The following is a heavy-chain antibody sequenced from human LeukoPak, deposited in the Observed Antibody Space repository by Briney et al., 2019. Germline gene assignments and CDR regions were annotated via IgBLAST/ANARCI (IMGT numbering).Heavy chain of an antibody. D-gene: IGHD6-6*01. CDR3: ARDGLDGTYSSSLEVYYYYMDV. CDR2: ISSSSSYI. V-gene: IGHV3-21*01. Sequence: PGGSLRLSCAASGFTFSNYNMNWVRQAPGKGLEWVSSISSSSSYIYYADSMTGRFTISRDNANNSLFLQMNSLRAEDTAVYYCARDGLDGTYSSSLEVYYYYMDVWGKGTTVTVSS. CDR1: GFTFSNYN. J-gene: IGHJ6*03.